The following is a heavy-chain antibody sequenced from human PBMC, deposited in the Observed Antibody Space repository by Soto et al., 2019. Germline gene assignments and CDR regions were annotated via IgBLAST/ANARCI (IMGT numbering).Heavy chain of an antibody. V-gene: IGHV3-30-3*01. CDR2: VSFDGSNK. J-gene: IGHJ4*02. CDR3: ARDQTGITTAGGGRIDH. D-gene: IGHD6-13*01. CDR1: GFTFSTHA. Sequence: QVQLVESGGGVVQPGRSLRLSCAASGFTFSTHAMHWVRQAPGKGLECVAIVSFDGSNKYYADSVKGRFTISRDNSNNTLYLQMSGLTPDDTAVYYCARDQTGITTAGGGRIDHWGQGTLVTVSS.